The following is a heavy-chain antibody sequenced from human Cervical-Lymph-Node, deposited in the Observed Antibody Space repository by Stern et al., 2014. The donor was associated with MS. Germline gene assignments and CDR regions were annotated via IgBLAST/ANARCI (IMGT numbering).Heavy chain of an antibody. CDR2: IWYDGTSQ. CDR3: ARQYVNGQNCFDP. Sequence: VESGGGVVQPGRSLRLSCTGSGFTFSAFGIHWVRQAPGKGLEWVAGIWYDGTSQYYRDSVKGRFTISRDNSKNTVYLQMNSLRVEDTAIFYCARQYVNGQNCFDPWGQGTLVTVSS. CDR1: GFTFSAFG. D-gene: IGHD2-8*01. V-gene: IGHV3-33*01. J-gene: IGHJ5*02.